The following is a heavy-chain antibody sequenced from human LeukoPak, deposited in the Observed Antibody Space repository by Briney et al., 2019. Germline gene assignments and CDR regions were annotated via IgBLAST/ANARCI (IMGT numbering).Heavy chain of an antibody. CDR2: IYYSGST. V-gene: IGHV4-30-4*01. Sequence: PSETLSLTCTVSGGSISSGGYYWSWIRQHPGKGLEWIGYIYYSGSTYYNPSLNSRVTISADTSKNQFSLKLSSVTAADTAVYYCARAAYSGYDSIYWGQGTLVTVSS. J-gene: IGHJ4*02. CDR3: ARAAYSGYDSIY. D-gene: IGHD5-12*01. CDR1: GGSISSGGYY.